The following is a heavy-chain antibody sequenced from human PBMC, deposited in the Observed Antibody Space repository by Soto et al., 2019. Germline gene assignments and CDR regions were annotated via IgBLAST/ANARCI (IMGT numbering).Heavy chain of an antibody. CDR2: IIPILGIA. Sequence: QVQLVQSGAEVKKPGSSVKVSCKASGGTFSSYTISWVRQAPGQGLEWMGRIIPILGIANYAQKFQGRVTITADKSTSTAYMELSSLSSEDTAVYYCASTSGSRDLDYWGQGTLVTVSS. CDR3: ASTSGSRDLDY. V-gene: IGHV1-69*02. J-gene: IGHJ4*02. D-gene: IGHD3-10*01. CDR1: GGTFSSYT.